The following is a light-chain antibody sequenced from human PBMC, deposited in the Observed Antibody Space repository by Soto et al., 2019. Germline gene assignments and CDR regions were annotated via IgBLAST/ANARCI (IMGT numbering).Light chain of an antibody. CDR2: GAS. Sequence: ENVLTLSPAALSLSTGERATLSCRASQSVDSYLVWYQQKPGQAPRLLIFGASNRATGIPARFSGSGSGTDFTLTINSLEPDDFAVYYCQQRDSWPITFGQGTRLEI. CDR3: QQRDSWPIT. J-gene: IGKJ5*01. V-gene: IGKV3-11*01. CDR1: QSVDSY.